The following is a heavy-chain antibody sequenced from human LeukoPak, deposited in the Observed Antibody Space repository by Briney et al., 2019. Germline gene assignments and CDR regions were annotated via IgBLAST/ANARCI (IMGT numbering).Heavy chain of an antibody. J-gene: IGHJ4*02. CDR2: IWYDGSNK. D-gene: IGHD1-26*01. V-gene: IGHV3-33*01. CDR1: GFTFSSYG. CDR3: ARDLSGSYYSYFDY. Sequence: PGGSLRLSCAASGFTFSSYGMHWVRQAPGKGLEWVAVIWYDGSNKYYADSVKGRFTISRDNSKNTLYLQMNSLRAEDTAVYYCARDLSGSYYSYFDYWGQGTLVTVSS.